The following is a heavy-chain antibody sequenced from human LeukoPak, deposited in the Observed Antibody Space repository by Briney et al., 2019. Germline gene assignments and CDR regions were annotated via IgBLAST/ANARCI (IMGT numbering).Heavy chain of an antibody. V-gene: IGHV7-4-1*02. CDR1: GYTFTSYP. CDR2: INTNTGNP. J-gene: IGHJ4*02. Sequence: GASVKVSCKASGYTFTSYPMNWVRQAPGQGPEWMGWINTNTGNPTFAQGFTGRFVFSLDTSVSTAYLQISSLKAEDTAVYYCARYGSGSYPNFDYWGQGTLVTVSS. D-gene: IGHD3-10*01. CDR3: ARYGSGSYPNFDY.